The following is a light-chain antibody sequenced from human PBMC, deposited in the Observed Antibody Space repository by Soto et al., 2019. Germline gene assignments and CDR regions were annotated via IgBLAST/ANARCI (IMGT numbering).Light chain of an antibody. CDR2: KES. V-gene: IGKV1-5*03. CDR1: QSTSTW. J-gene: IGKJ1*01. Sequence: DIQMTQSPSTLSASVGDRVTITCRASQSTSTWLAWYQHKPGKAPNLLIYKESSLESGVPSRFSGSGSGTEFTLTISSLQPDDVATYYCQQYGRYRTFGQGTKVEI. CDR3: QQYGRYRT.